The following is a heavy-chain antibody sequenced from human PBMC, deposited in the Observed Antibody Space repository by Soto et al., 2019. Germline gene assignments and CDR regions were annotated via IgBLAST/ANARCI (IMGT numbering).Heavy chain of an antibody. J-gene: IGHJ5*01. D-gene: IGHD2-8*01. Sequence: SQTLSLTCAISGDSVSSDSVTWNWIRQSPSRGLEWLGRTYYRSKRYSDYALSVKSRVTINADMSKNQVSLQLNSVTPEDSAVYYCVRLIGNSWLDYWGQGTLVTVSS. CDR1: GDSVSSDSVT. V-gene: IGHV6-1*01. CDR2: TYYRSKRYS. CDR3: VRLIGNSWLDY.